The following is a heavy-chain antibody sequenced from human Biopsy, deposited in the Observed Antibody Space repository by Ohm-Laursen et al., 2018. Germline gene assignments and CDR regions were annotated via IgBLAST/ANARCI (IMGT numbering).Heavy chain of an antibody. Sequence: SDTLSLTCTVSGGSLSGYYWSWIRQAPGRGLEWIGLIYYRGETDYNPSLKSRVTISVDGSKNQFSLNLTSITAADTAVYYCARHRTHRPPGSMDVWGHGTTVFVSS. CDR3: ARHRTHRPPGSMDV. J-gene: IGHJ6*02. V-gene: IGHV4-59*08. D-gene: IGHD2-15*01. CDR2: IYYRGET. CDR1: GGSLSGYY.